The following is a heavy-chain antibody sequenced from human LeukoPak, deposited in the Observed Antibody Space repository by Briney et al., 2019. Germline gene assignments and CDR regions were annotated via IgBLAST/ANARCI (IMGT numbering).Heavy chain of an antibody. V-gene: IGHV3-23*01. CDR2: ISGSGGST. J-gene: IGHJ4*02. Sequence: PGGSLTLSCAASGFTFSSYAMSWVRHAPGKGLEWVSAISGSGGSTYYADSVKGQFTLSRDNSKHTLYLQMNSLRAEDTAVYYCARGSGEVVIADEDYWGQGTLVTVSS. CDR1: GFTFSSYA. CDR3: ARGSGEVVIADEDY. D-gene: IGHD2-21*01.